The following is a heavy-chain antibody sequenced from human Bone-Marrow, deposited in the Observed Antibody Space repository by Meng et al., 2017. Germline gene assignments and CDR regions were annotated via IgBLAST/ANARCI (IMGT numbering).Heavy chain of an antibody. CDR1: GGSFSDYY. CDR2: INHSGST. J-gene: IGHJ4*02. V-gene: IGHV4-34*01. Sequence: VQLPRWGAGALKPSQTLSLSCVVSGGSFSDYYCSWIRRPPGKGLEWIGEINHSGSTNYNPSLESRATISVDTSQNNLSLKLSSVTAADSAVYYCARGPTTMAHDFDYWGQGTLVTVSS. D-gene: IGHD4-11*01. CDR3: ARGPTTMAHDFDY.